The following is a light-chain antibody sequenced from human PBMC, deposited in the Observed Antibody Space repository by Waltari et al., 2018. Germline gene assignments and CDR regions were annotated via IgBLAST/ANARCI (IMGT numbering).Light chain of an antibody. CDR1: QSVGSSS. V-gene: IGKV3-20*01. CDR2: RAS. CDR3: HQHATLPAT. Sequence: EIVLTPSPGTASLSPGERVTLSCRASQSVGSSSLAWYQQKPGQAPRLVIYRASRRATGLPDRFSGIGSGTDFSLTISRLEPEDFAVYYCHQHATLPATVGQWTKVEIK. J-gene: IGKJ1*01.